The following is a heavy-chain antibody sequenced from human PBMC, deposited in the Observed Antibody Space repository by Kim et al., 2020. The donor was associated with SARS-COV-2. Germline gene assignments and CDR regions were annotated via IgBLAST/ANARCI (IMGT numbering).Heavy chain of an antibody. V-gene: IGHV3-43*01. J-gene: IGHJ5*02. D-gene: IGHD3-16*02. CDR3: AQTSGYDYVWGSYPST. Sequence: SVKGRLTISRDNSKNSLYLQMNSLRTEDTALYYCAQTSGYDYVWGSYPSTWGQGTLVTVSS.